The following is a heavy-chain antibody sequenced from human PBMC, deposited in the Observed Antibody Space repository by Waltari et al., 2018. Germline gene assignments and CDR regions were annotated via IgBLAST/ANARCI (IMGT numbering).Heavy chain of an antibody. V-gene: IGHV4-39*07. Sequence: QLQLQESGPRLVRPSETLSLTCTVSGGSISSTTYYWAWIRQTPGKGLEWIGYIHYSGNTYYNPSLRSRVTISVDTSKTQFSLNLRSVTAADTAVYYCARRVVTTGGVDYWGQGTLVTVSS. D-gene: IGHD2-21*02. J-gene: IGHJ4*02. CDR2: IHYSGNT. CDR1: GGSISSTTYY. CDR3: ARRVVTTGGVDY.